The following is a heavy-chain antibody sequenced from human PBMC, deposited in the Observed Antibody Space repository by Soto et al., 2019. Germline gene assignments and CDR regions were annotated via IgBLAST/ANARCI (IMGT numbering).Heavy chain of an antibody. V-gene: IGHV4-59*01. CDR2: IYYSGST. D-gene: IGHD3-3*01. CDR1: GGSISSYY. J-gene: IGHJ5*02. CDR3: ARDNYDFWSGSNNWFDP. Sequence: SETLSLTCTVSGGSISSYYWTWIRQPPGKGLEWIGYIYYSGSTNYNPSLKSRVTISVDTSKNQFSLKLSSVTAADTAVYYCARDNYDFWSGSNNWFDPWGQGTLVTVSS.